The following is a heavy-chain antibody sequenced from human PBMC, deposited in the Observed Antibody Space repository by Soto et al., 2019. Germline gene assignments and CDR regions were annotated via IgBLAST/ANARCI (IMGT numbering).Heavy chain of an antibody. V-gene: IGHV1-69*13. J-gene: IGHJ4*01. CDR2: IIPIFGTI. CDR3: AREMHNSKSAFLVRGHVNFFDY. D-gene: IGHD3-10*01. Sequence: GASVKVSCKASGGTFSSYAINWVRQAPGQGLEWMGGIIPIFGTINYAQKFQGRVTITADESTSTAYMELRSLRSDDTAVYYCAREMHNSKSAFLVRGHVNFFDYWGHGTLVTVSS. CDR1: GGTFSSYA.